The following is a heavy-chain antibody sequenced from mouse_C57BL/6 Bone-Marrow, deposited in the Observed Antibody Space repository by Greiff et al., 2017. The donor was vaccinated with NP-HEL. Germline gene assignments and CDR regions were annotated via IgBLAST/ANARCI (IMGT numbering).Heavy chain of an antibody. D-gene: IGHD4-1*01. CDR1: GFTFSDYG. V-gene: IGHV5-17*01. CDR2: ISSGSSTI. J-gene: IGHJ4*01. Sequence: DVKLVESGGGLVKPGGSLKLSCAASGFTFSDYGMHWVRQAPEKGLEWVAYISSGSSTIYYADTVKGRFPISRDNAKNTLFLQMTSLRSEDTAMYYCARFNWYYYAMDYWGQGTSVTVSS. CDR3: ARFNWYYYAMDY.